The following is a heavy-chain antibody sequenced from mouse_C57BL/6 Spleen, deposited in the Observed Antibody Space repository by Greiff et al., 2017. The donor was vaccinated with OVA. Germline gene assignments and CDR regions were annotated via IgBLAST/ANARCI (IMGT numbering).Heavy chain of an antibody. V-gene: IGHV2-2*01. CDR1: GFSLTSYG. J-gene: IGHJ4*01. Sequence: VQLQESGPGLVQPSQSLSITCTVSGFSLTSYGVHWVRQSPGKGLEWLGVIWSGGSKDDNAAFISRLSISKDNSKSQVFFKMNSLQADDTAIYYCSRNNYGSSDAMDYWGQGTSVTVSS. D-gene: IGHD1-1*01. CDR2: IWSGGSK. CDR3: SRNNYGSSDAMDY.